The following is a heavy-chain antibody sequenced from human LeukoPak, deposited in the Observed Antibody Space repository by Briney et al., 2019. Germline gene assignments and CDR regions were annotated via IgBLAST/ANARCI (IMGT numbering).Heavy chain of an antibody. CDR3: ATKVRSYYDSSGYYY. V-gene: IGHV1-24*01. D-gene: IGHD3-22*01. CDR2: FDPEDGET. Sequence: ASVKVSCKVPGYTLTELSMHWVRQAPGKGLEWMGGFDPEDGETIYAQKFQGRVTMTEDTSTDTAYMELSSLRSEDTAVYYCATKVRSYYDSSGYYYWGQGTPVTVSS. CDR1: GYTLTELS. J-gene: IGHJ4*02.